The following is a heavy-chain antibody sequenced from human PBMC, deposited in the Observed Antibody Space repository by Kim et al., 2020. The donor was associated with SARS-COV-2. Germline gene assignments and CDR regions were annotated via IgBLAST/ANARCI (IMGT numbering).Heavy chain of an antibody. Sequence: VKGRFTISRDNSKNTLFLQMSSLGAGDTAVYYCAKSQPNFWSGFETDNFDYWGQGTLVSVSS. D-gene: IGHD3-3*01. CDR3: AKSQPNFWSGFETDNFDY. J-gene: IGHJ4*02. V-gene: IGHV3-30*02.